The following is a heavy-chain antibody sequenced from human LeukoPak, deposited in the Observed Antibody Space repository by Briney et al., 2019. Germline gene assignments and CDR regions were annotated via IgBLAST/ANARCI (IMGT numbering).Heavy chain of an antibody. CDR1: GFTFSNAW. V-gene: IGHV3-15*01. CDR3: TTDLGPVMSSPYSSGSNVFYFDY. D-gene: IGHD6-25*01. CDR2: IKSKTDGGTT. Sequence: GGSLRLSCAASGFTFSNAWMSWVRQAPGKGLEWVGRIKSKTDGGTTDYAAPVKGRFTISRDDSKNTLYLQMNSLKTEDTAVYYCTTDLGPVMSSPYSSGSNVFYFDYWGQGTLVTVSS. J-gene: IGHJ4*02.